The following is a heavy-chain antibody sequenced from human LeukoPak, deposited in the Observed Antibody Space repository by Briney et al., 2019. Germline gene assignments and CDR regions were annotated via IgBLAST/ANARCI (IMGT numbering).Heavy chain of an antibody. J-gene: IGHJ3*02. CDR3: ARMYSASRGDAFDI. D-gene: IGHD1-26*01. V-gene: IGHV4-59*01. CDR1: GGSISSYY. Sequence: PLETLSLTCTVSGGSISSYYWTWIRQPPGKGLEWIGYIFYSGSTNYNPSLKSRVTISVDTSKNQFSLKVTSVTAADRAVYYCARMYSASRGDAFDIWGQGTMVTVSS. CDR2: IFYSGST.